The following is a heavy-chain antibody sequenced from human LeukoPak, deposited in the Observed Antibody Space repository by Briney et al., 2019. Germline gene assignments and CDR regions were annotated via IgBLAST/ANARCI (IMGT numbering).Heavy chain of an antibody. J-gene: IGHJ5*02. Sequence: SETLSLTCTVSSGSFRGYDWSWIRQPPGKGLEWIGYIYTSGSTNYNPSLKSRVTISLDTSKNQFSLKLSSVTAADTAVYYCARHAWMNWFDPWGQGTLVTVSS. CDR2: IYTSGST. CDR1: SGSFRGYD. D-gene: IGHD1-1*01. CDR3: ARHAWMNWFDP. V-gene: IGHV4-4*09.